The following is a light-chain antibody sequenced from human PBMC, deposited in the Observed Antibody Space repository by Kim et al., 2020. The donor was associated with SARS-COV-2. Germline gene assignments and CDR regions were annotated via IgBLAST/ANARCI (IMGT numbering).Light chain of an antibody. CDR2: DVS. CDR1: SSDVGGYNY. Sequence: GQSVTISCTGTSSDVGGYNYVSWYQQHPGKAPKLMIYDVSKRPSGVPDRFSGSKSGNTASLTISGLQAEDEADYYCCSYAGSYTWVCGGGTQLTVL. V-gene: IGLV2-11*01. J-gene: IGLJ3*02. CDR3: CSYAGSYTWV.